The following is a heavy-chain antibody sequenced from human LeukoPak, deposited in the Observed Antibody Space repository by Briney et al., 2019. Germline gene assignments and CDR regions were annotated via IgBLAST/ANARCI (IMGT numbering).Heavy chain of an antibody. D-gene: IGHD2-2*02. V-gene: IGHV4-61*02. J-gene: IGHJ4*02. CDR1: GGSISSGSYY. CDR3: ARGVVPAAIGPYFDY. Sequence: SETLSLTCSVSGGSISSGSYYWSWIRQPAGTGLEWIGRIYTSGSTNYNPSLKSRVTISVDTSKNQFSLKLSSVTAADTAVYYCARGVVPAAIGPYFDYWGQGTLVTVSS. CDR2: IYTSGST.